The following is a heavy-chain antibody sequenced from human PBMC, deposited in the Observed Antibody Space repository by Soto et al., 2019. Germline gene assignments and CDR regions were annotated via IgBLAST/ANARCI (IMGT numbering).Heavy chain of an antibody. D-gene: IGHD4-17*01. CDR1: GYTFTTYG. CDR3: ARGDYGGGADH. CDR2: ISGYNGNT. J-gene: IGHJ4*02. V-gene: IGHV1-18*01. Sequence: HVHLVQSGAEVKKPGASVQVTCKASGYTFTTYGISWVRQAPGQGLEWMGWISGYNGNTKYAQKFQGRVTMTTDTSTSTVYMELRSLRSDDTAVYCCARGDYGGGADHWGQGTLVTVSS.